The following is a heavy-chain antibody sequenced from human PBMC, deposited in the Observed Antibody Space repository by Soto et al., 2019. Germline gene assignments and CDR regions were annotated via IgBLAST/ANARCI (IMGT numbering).Heavy chain of an antibody. CDR2: ISGSGGST. V-gene: IGHV3-23*01. CDR3: AKGITMVRGAH. CDR1: GFTFSSYA. Sequence: GGSLRLSCAASGFTFSSYAMSWVRQAPGKGLEWVSAISGSGGSTYYADSGKGRFTISRDNSKNTLYLQMNSLRAEDTAVYYCAKGITMVRGAHWGQGTLVTVSS. J-gene: IGHJ4*02. D-gene: IGHD3-10*01.